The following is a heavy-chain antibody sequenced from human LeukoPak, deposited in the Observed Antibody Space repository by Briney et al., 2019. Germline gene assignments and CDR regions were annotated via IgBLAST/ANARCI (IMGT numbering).Heavy chain of an antibody. V-gene: IGHV1-2*02. CDR3: ARDQDSSGRNWFDP. J-gene: IGHJ5*02. D-gene: IGHD3-22*01. CDR2: INPNSGGT. Sequence: ASMKVSCKASGYTFTGCYMHWVRQAPGQGLEWMGWINPNSGGTNYAQKFQGRVTMTRDTSISTAYMELSRLRSDDTAVYYCARDQDSSGRNWFDPWGQGTLVTVSS. CDR1: GYTFTGCY.